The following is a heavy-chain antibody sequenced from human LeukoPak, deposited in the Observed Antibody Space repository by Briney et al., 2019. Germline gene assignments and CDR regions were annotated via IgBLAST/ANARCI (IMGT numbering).Heavy chain of an antibody. Sequence: ASVKVSCKASGYTFTGYYLHWVRQAPGQGPEWMGWINPNSGGTSYAQKFQGRVSMTRDTSISTVYMELSGLRSDDTAIYYCARDRVFGVVFGRFDPWGQGTLVTVST. CDR3: ARDRVFGVVFGRFDP. J-gene: IGHJ5*02. CDR1: GYTFTGYY. V-gene: IGHV1-2*02. D-gene: IGHD3-3*01. CDR2: INPNSGGT.